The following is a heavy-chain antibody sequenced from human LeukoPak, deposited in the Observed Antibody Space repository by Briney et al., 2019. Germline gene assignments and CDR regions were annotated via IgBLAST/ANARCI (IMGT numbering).Heavy chain of an antibody. J-gene: IGHJ1*01. V-gene: IGHV1-2*06. CDR3: ARDSSDIRSLIAH. D-gene: IGHD2-15*01. CDR2: INPNSGGT. Sequence: ASVKVSCKASGYAFTGYYIHWVRQAPGQGLEWMGRINPNSGGTNYAQNFQGRVTMTRDTSISTAYMELTRLRSDDTAVYYCARDSSDIRSLIAHWGQGTLVTVSS. CDR1: GYAFTGYY.